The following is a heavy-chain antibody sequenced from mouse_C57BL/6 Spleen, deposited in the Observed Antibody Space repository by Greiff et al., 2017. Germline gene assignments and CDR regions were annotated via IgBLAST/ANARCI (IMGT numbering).Heavy chain of an antibody. CDR1: GYTFTSSW. V-gene: IGHV1-55*01. CDR2: IYPGSGST. D-gene: IGHD2-3*01. J-gene: IGHJ4*01. Sequence: VQLQQSGAELVKPGASVKMSCKASGYTFTSSWKTWGKQRPGQGLEWIGDIYPGSGSTNYNEKFKSKATLTVDTSSSTAYMQLSSLTSEDSAVYYCARGGWLLHYAMDYWGQGTSVTVSS. CDR3: ARGGWLLHYAMDY.